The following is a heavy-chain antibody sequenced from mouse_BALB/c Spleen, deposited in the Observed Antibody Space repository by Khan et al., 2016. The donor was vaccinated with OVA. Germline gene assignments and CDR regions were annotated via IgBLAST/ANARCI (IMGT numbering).Heavy chain of an antibody. CDR1: GFTFTTYW. CDR2: LNPTSGYT. D-gene: IGHD2-14*01. CDR3: TRDRIDY. Sequence: QVQLQQSGAELAKPGASVNFSCKASGFTFTTYWMHWVHQRPGRGLEWIGYLNPTSGYTYYNDRFKDRSTLSADKSSSISYMQRNSLTAEDCAVYYCTRDRIDYWGQGTTLTVSA. J-gene: IGHJ2*01. V-gene: IGHV1-7*01.